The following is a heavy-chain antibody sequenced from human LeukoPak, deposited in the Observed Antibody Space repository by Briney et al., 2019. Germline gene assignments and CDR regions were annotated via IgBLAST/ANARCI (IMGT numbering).Heavy chain of an antibody. D-gene: IGHD5-18*01. Sequence: GGSLRLSCAASGFTFRTYWMHWVRQTPGKGLVWVSRINSDGSSTSYADSVKGRFTISRDNGKNTLYLQMNSLRAEDTAVYYCAKDQRRDTAMVTLDYWGQGTLVTVSS. CDR2: INSDGSST. CDR1: GFTFRTYW. CDR3: AKDQRRDTAMVTLDY. J-gene: IGHJ4*02. V-gene: IGHV3-74*01.